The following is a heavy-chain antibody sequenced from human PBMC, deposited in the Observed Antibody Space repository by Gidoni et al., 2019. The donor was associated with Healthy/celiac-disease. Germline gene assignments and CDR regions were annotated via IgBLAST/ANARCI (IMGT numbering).Heavy chain of an antibody. CDR1: GFPFSSYS. CDR2: ISSSSSYI. CDR3: ARTPLWDGDYYFDY. D-gene: IGHD4-17*01. J-gene: IGHJ4*02. V-gene: IGHV3-21*01. Sequence: EVQLVESGGGLVRPGGSLSLSCAASGFPFSSYSMNWVRQAPGKGLEWVSSISSSSSYIYYADSVKGRFTIARDNAKNSLYLQMNSLRAEDTAVYYCARTPLWDGDYYFDYWGQGTLVTVSS.